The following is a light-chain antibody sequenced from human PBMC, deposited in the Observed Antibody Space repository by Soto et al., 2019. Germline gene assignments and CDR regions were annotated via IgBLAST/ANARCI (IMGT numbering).Light chain of an antibody. CDR3: QQYNNYGSWT. V-gene: IGKV1-5*03. Sequence: DIPMTQSPSTLSASVGDRVTITCRASQSISGWLAWYQQKPGKAPKLLIYKASTLESGVPSRFSGSGYGTEFTLTISSLQPDDFATYYCQQYNNYGSWTFGQGTRVEIK. CDR2: KAS. J-gene: IGKJ1*01. CDR1: QSISGW.